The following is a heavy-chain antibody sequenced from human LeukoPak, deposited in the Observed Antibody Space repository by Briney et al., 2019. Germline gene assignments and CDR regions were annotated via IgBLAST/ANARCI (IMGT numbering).Heavy chain of an antibody. CDR3: ARQVVPAAMTGWFDP. Sequence: SETLSLTCTVSGGSISSYYWSWIRQPPGKGLEWIGYIYTSGSTNYNPSLKSRVTISVDTSMNQFSLKLSSVTAADTAVYYCARQVVPAAMTGWFDPWGQGTLVTVSS. CDR1: GGSISSYY. V-gene: IGHV4-4*09. J-gene: IGHJ5*02. CDR2: IYTSGST. D-gene: IGHD2-2*01.